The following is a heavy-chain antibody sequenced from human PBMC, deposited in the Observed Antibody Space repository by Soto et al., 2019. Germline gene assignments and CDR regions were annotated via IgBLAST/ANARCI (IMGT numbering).Heavy chain of an antibody. V-gene: IGHV3-30-3*01. CDR1: GFTFSSYA. D-gene: IGHD2-2*01. CDR3: ARDGPYAYCSSTSCSSALGAMDV. Sequence: GGSLRLSCAASGFTFSSYAMHWVRQAPGKGLEWVAVISYDGSNKYYADSVKGRFTISRDNSKNTLYLQMNSLRAEDTAVYYCARDGPYAYCSSTSCSSALGAMDVWGQGTTVT. CDR2: ISYDGSNK. J-gene: IGHJ6*02.